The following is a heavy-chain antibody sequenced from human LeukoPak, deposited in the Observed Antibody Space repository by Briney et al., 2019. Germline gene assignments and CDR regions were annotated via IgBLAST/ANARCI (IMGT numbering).Heavy chain of an antibody. CDR3: ARDRATSDMYYFDY. J-gene: IGHJ4*02. CDR1: GFTFSSYA. V-gene: IGHV3-30*01. D-gene: IGHD1-26*01. CDR2: ISYDGSNK. Sequence: HPGGSLRLSCAASGFTFSSYAMHWVRQAPGKGLEWVAVISYDGSNKYYADSVKGRFTISRDNSKNTLYLQMNSLRAEDTAVYYRARDRATSDMYYFDYWGQGTLVTVSS.